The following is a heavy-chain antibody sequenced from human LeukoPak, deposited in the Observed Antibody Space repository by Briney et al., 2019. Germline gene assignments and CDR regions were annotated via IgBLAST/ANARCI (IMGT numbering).Heavy chain of an antibody. CDR1: GGSISSGGYY. CDR2: IYYRGST. V-gene: IGHV4-31*03. Sequence: SQTLSLTCTVSGGSISSGGYYWRWIRQHPGKGLEWIGYIYYRGSTYYNPSLKSRVTISVDTSKNQFSLKLSSVTAADTAVYYCARESYDFWSGYSAQFDYWGQGTLVTVSS. J-gene: IGHJ4*02. CDR3: ARESYDFWSGYSAQFDY. D-gene: IGHD3-3*01.